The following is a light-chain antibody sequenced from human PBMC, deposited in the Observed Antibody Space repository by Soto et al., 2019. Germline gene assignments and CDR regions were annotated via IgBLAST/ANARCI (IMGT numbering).Light chain of an antibody. V-gene: IGKV3-15*01. Sequence: EVVMTQSPATLSVSPVEIATLSFRASQSVSSLLAWYQQKPGQAPRLLIYGASTRATGIPDRFSASGSGTEFALTISSLQSGDFAVYYCQQYNNWPLTFGGGTKVDIK. CDR2: GAS. CDR3: QQYNNWPLT. J-gene: IGKJ4*01. CDR1: QSVSSL.